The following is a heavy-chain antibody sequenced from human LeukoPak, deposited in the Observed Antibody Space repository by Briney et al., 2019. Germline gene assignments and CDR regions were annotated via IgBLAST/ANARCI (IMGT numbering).Heavy chain of an antibody. Sequence: GGSLRLSCAASGFTFSSYGMHWVRQAPGKGLEWVAFIRYDGSNKYYADSVKGRFTISRDNSKNPLYLQMNSLRAEDTAVYYCAKVLGGYCSGGSCYEDYYYYYMDVWGKGAMVTVSS. D-gene: IGHD2-15*01. CDR3: AKVLGGYCSGGSCYEDYYYYYMDV. V-gene: IGHV3-30*02. J-gene: IGHJ6*03. CDR2: IRYDGSNK. CDR1: GFTFSSYG.